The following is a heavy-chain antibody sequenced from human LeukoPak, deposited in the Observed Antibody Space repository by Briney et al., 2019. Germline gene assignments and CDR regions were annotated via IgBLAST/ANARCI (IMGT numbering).Heavy chain of an antibody. CDR3: ARGPISSNPGT. CDR1: GFTFSTYW. CDR2: VSADGSST. J-gene: IGHJ5*02. D-gene: IGHD2-2*01. V-gene: IGHV3-74*01. Sequence: GGALRLSCAASGFTFSTYWMHWVRQAPGKGLVWVSRVSADGSSTTYADSVKGRFTISRDNAKNTLYLQMNSLRAEDSAIYYCARGPISSNPGTWGQGTLVTVSS.